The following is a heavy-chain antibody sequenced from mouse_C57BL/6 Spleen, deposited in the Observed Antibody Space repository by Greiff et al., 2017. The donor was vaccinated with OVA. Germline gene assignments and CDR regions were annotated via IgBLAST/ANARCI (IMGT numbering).Heavy chain of an antibody. V-gene: IGHV2-5*01. CDR3: AKRGTGTDVYFDV. Sequence: QVQLQQSGPGLVQPSQSLSITCTVSGFSLTSYGVHWVRQSPGKGLEWLGVIWRGGSTDYNAAFMSRLSITKDNSKSQVFFKMNSLQADDTAIYYCAKRGTGTDVYFDVWGTGTTVTVSS. CDR1: GFSLTSYG. CDR2: IWRGGST. J-gene: IGHJ1*03. D-gene: IGHD4-1*01.